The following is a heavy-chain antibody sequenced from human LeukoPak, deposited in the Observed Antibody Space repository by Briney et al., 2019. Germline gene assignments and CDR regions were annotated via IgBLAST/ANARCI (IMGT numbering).Heavy chain of an antibody. CDR2: ISDNGGGT. Sequence: GGSLRLSCAASGFPFSDYAMSWVRQAPGKGLEWVSTISDNGGGTYYADSVKGRFTISRDNSKNTLFLQMNSLRAEDSAVYYCAADRERDPSVYYLVGGQGTLITVSS. CDR3: AADRERDPSVYYLV. CDR1: GFPFSDYA. D-gene: IGHD3-22*01. V-gene: IGHV3-23*01. J-gene: IGHJ4*02.